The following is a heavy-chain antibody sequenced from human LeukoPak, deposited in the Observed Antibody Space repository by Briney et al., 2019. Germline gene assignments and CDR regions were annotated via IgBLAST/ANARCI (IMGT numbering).Heavy chain of an antibody. CDR3: AILPGIAAVDY. CDR1: GSTFNNYN. V-gene: IGHV3-21*01. J-gene: IGHJ4*02. Sequence: GGSLRLSCAASGSTFNNYNMNWVRQAPGKGLEWVSSISSSSSYIYYADSVKGRFTISRDNAKNSLYLQMNSLRAEDTAVYYCAILPGIAAVDYWGQGTLVTVSS. CDR2: ISSSSSYI. D-gene: IGHD6-13*01.